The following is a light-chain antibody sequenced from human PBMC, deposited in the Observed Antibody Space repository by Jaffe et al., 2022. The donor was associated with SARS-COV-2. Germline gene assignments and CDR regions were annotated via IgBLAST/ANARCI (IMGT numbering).Light chain of an antibody. CDR1: QSFSSRY. J-gene: IGKJ1*01. CDR3: QLYGSPWT. V-gene: IGKV3-20*01. CDR2: GAS. Sequence: EIVLTQSPGTLSLSPGEGATLSCRASQSFSSRYLAWYQQKPGQAPRLLIYGASSRATGIPDRFYGSASGTDFTLTISRLEPEDFAVYYCQLYGSPWTFGQGTKVEVK.